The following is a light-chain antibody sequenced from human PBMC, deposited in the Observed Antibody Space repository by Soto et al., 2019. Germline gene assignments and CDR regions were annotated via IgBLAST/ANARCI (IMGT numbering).Light chain of an antibody. V-gene: IGKV3-20*01. CDR2: DAS. CDR1: QSVTTY. Sequence: EIVLTQSPDTLSLSPGERATLSCRASQSVTTYLAWYQQKPGQAPRLLIYDASSRATGIPDRFSGSGSGTDFTLTISRLEPEDFALYYCQQYGSSPLTFGGGTKVDIK. J-gene: IGKJ4*01. CDR3: QQYGSSPLT.